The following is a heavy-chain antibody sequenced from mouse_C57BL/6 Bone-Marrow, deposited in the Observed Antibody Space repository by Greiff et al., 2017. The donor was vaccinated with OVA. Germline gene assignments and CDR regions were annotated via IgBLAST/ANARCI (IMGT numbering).Heavy chain of an antibody. V-gene: IGHV14-4*01. CDR2: IDPENGDT. CDR1: GFTFNDDY. J-gene: IGHJ2*01. D-gene: IGHD2-1*01. Sequence: VQLQESGAELVRPGASVQLSCTASGFTFNDDYMHWVKQRPEQGLAWIGWIDPENGDTEYASKFQGKATITADTSSNTAYLQLSSLTAEDTAVYYCTSYGNFDYWGQGTTLTVSS. CDR3: TSYGNFDY.